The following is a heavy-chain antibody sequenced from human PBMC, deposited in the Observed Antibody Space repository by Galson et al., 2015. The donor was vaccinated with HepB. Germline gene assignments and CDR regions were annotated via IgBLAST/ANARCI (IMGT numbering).Heavy chain of an antibody. J-gene: IGHJ6*02. CDR3: ARDSFYDNIGYPVPRNFGVDV. Sequence: CAISGDSVSSSTAAWNWIRQSPSRGLEWLGRTYYRSKWYNDYAVSVKSRITINPDTSKNQFSLQLSSVTPDDTAVYYCARDSFYDNIGYPVPRNFGVDVWGQGTAVTVSS. CDR2: TYYRSKWYN. D-gene: IGHD3-22*01. V-gene: IGHV6-1*01. CDR1: GDSVSSSTAA.